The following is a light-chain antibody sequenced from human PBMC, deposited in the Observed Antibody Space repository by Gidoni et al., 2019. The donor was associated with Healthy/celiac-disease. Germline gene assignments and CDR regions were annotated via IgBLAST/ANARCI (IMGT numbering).Light chain of an antibody. CDR2: WAS. Sequence: DLVMTQSPDSLAVSLGERATINCKSSQSVLYSSNNMNYLAWYQQKPGQPPKLLIYWASTRKSGVPDRFSGSGSGTDFTLTISSLQAEDVAVYYCQQYYSTLYTFXQXTKLXIK. CDR3: QQYYSTLYT. J-gene: IGKJ2*01. V-gene: IGKV4-1*01. CDR1: QSVLYSSNNMNY.